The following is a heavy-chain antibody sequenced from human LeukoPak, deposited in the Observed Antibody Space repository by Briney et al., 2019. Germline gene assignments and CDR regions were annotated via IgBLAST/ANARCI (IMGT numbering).Heavy chain of an antibody. Sequence: PGGSLRLSCAASGFTFSSYAMSWVRQAPGKGLEWVSAISGSGGSTYYADSVKGRFTISRDNSKNTLYLQMNSLRAEDTAVYYCARGLLLDWNYFTYYFDYWGQGTLVTVSS. J-gene: IGHJ4*02. CDR1: GFTFSSYA. CDR3: ARGLLLDWNYFTYYFDY. V-gene: IGHV3-23*01. D-gene: IGHD1-7*01. CDR2: ISGSGGST.